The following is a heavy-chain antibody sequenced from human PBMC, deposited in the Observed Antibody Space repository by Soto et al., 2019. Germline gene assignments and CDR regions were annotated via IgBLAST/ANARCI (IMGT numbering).Heavy chain of an antibody. J-gene: IGHJ4*02. V-gene: IGHV3-23*01. Sequence: GGSLRLSCAASGFTFSSFAMGWVRQAPGKGLEWVSVICDSGDSAYYADSVQGRFTISTDNSKNTLYLQMNSLIAEDTAVYYCAKSRGGSCYSATDCWGQGTLVTVSS. CDR1: GFTFSSFA. D-gene: IGHD2-15*01. CDR3: AKSRGGSCYSATDC. CDR2: ICDSGDSA.